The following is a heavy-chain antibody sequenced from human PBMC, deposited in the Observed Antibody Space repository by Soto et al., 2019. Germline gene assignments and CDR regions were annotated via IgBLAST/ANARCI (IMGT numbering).Heavy chain of an antibody. CDR1: GGTFSSYA. J-gene: IGHJ6*02. D-gene: IGHD3-22*01. CDR2: IIPIFGTA. CDR3: ARDPNYYDSSGYQYYYGMDV. V-gene: IGHV1-69*13. Sequence: SVKVSCKASGGTFSSYAISWVRQAPGQGLEWMGGIIPIFGTANYAQKFQGRVTITADESTSTAYMELSRLRSEDTAVYYCARDPNYYDSSGYQYYYGMDVWGQGTTVTVSS.